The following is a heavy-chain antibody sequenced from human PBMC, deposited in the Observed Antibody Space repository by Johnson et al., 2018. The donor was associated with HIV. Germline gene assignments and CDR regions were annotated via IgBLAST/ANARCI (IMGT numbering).Heavy chain of an antibody. Sequence: QVQLVESGGGVVQPGESLRLSCAASGFTFSSYGMHWVRQAPGKGLEWVAIIRYDGSNKYYADSVKGRFTISRDNSKNTLYLQMNSLRAEDTAVYYCAKVDTAMVNAFDIWGQGTMVTVSS. D-gene: IGHD5-18*01. CDR1: GFTFSSYG. CDR2: IRYDGSNK. V-gene: IGHV3-30*02. CDR3: AKVDTAMVNAFDI. J-gene: IGHJ3*02.